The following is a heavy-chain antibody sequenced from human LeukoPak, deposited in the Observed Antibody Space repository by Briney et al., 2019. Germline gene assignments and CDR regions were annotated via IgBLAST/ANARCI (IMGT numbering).Heavy chain of an antibody. CDR3: ARDRLPQWELLY. Sequence: EASVKVSCKASGYTFIDYYIHWVRQAPGQGLEWMGWINPKSGGTNYAQKFQGRVTMTRDTSISTAYMELSRLRSDDTAVYYCARDRLPQWELLYWGQGTLVTVSS. CDR1: GYTFIDYY. V-gene: IGHV1-2*02. CDR2: INPKSGGT. J-gene: IGHJ4*02. D-gene: IGHD1-26*01.